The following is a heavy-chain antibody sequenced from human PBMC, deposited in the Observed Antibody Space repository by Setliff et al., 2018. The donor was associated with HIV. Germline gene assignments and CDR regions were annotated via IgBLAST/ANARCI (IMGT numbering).Heavy chain of an antibody. CDR1: GGSLSGFY. D-gene: IGHD3-10*01. CDR2: INHRGGV. Sequence: TSETLSLTCAVYGGSLSGFYWNWIRQSPGKGLEWIGEINHRGGVNYNPSFNSRLTMSVDTSKNQFSLKLTSVTAADTAVYYCASFFWECSDNLCHRSFQFWDQGALVTVSS. V-gene: IGHV4-34*01. J-gene: IGHJ1*01. CDR3: ASFFWECSDNLCHRSFQF.